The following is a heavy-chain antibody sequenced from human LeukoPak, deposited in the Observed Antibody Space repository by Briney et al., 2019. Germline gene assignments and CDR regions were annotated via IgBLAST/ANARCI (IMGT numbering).Heavy chain of an antibody. V-gene: IGHV4-31*03. D-gene: IGHD1-1*01. CDR3: ARDRGAGTTTFDY. J-gene: IGHJ4*02. CDR1: GGSISSGAYS. CDR2: IYYSGST. Sequence: SETLSLTCTVSGGSISSGAYSWSWIRQHPGKGLEWIGYIYYSGSTYYNPSLKSRVTISVDTSKNQFSLKLTSVTAADTAVYYCARDRGAGTTTFDYWGQGTLVTVSS.